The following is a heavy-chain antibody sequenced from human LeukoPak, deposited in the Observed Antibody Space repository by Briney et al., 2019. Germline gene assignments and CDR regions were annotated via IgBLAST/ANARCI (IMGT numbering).Heavy chain of an antibody. J-gene: IGHJ6*04. Sequence: GASVKVSCKASGYTFTSYYMHWVRQAPGQGLEWMGIINPSGGSTSYAQKFQCRVTMTRDTSTSTVYMELSSLRSEDTAVYYCARDRGVVVPAARRGCGLDVWGKGTTVTVSS. V-gene: IGHV1-46*01. CDR2: INPSGGST. D-gene: IGHD2-2*01. CDR1: GYTFTSYY. CDR3: ARDRGVVVPAARRGCGLDV.